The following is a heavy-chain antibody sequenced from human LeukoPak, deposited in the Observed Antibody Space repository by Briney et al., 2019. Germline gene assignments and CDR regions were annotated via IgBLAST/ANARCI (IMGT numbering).Heavy chain of an antibody. Sequence: ASVKVSCKASGYTFTSYGISWVRQAPGQGLEWMGWISAYNGNTNYAQKLQGRVTMTTDTSTSTAYMELRSLRSDDTAVYYCARVRCSSTSCYGGVGYWGQGTLVTVSS. J-gene: IGHJ4*02. V-gene: IGHV1-18*01. CDR2: ISAYNGNT. CDR3: ARVRCSSTSCYGGVGY. CDR1: GYTFTSYG. D-gene: IGHD2-2*01.